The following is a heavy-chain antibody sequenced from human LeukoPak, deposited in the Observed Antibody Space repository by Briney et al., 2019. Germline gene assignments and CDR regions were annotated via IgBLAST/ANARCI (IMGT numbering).Heavy chain of an antibody. CDR2: ISSSSSYI. CDR1: GFTFSSYS. V-gene: IGHV3-21*01. Sequence: PGGSLRLSCAASGFTFSSYSTNWVRQAPGKGLEWVSSISSSSSYIYYADSVKGRFTISRDNAKNSLYLQMNSLRAEDTAVYYCARDDSPGIAVAATDYWGQGTLVTVSS. CDR3: ARDDSPGIAVAATDY. J-gene: IGHJ4*02. D-gene: IGHD6-19*01.